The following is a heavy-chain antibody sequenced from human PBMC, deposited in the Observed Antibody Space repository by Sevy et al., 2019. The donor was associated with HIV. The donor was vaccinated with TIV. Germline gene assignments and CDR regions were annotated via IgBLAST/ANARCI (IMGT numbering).Heavy chain of an antibody. CDR2: IYYNGHI. J-gene: IGHJ4*02. CDR3: AGENAWGRGYS. Sequence: SETLSLTCTVSGGSITSLYWNWIRQPPGKGLEWIANIYYNGHINYNPSLKSRVTLSLDASKNQFSLRLSSVTAADTAMYYCAGENAWGRGYSWGQGTLVTVSS. V-gene: IGHV4-59*08. CDR1: GGSITSLY. D-gene: IGHD1-26*01.